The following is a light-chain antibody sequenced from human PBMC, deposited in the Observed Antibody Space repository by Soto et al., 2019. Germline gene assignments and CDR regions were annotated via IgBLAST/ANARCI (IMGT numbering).Light chain of an antibody. Sequence: QSALTQPPSASGSPGQSVTISCIGTSSDIGGYKYVSWFQQHPGKAPKLLIYEVSKRPSGVPDRFSGSKSGNTASLTVSGLHAEDEADYYCASYAGGTPYVFGTGTKVTVL. V-gene: IGLV2-8*01. CDR3: ASYAGGTPYV. J-gene: IGLJ1*01. CDR2: EVS. CDR1: SSDIGGYKY.